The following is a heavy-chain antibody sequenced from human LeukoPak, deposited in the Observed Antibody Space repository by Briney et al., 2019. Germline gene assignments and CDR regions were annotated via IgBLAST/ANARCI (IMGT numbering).Heavy chain of an antibody. V-gene: IGHV1-2*02. Sequence: ASVKVSCKASGYTFTGYYMHWVRQAPGQGLEWMGWINPNSGGTNYAQKFQGRVTMTRDTSISTAYMELSRLRYEDTAVYYCATDYTDYSLDYWGQGTLVTVSS. CDR3: ATDYTDYSLDY. D-gene: IGHD4-11*01. J-gene: IGHJ4*02. CDR1: GYTFTGYY. CDR2: INPNSGGT.